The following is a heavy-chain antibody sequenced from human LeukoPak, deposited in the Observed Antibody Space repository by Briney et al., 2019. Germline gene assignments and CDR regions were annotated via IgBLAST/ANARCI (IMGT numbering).Heavy chain of an antibody. CDR1: GGSISTYY. CDR2: IYYSGSI. J-gene: IGHJ4*02. V-gene: IGHV4-59*12. D-gene: IGHD6-13*01. CDR3: AKDRSDNSTWYLGDY. Sequence: SETLSLTCTVSGGSISTYYWSWIRQPPGKGLEWIGYIYYSGSINYNPSLKSRVTISVDTSKNQFSLKLISVTAADTAIYYCAKDRSDNSTWYLGDYWGQGTLVAVSS.